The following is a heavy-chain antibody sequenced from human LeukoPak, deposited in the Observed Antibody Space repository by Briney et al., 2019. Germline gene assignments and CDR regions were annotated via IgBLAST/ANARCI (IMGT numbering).Heavy chain of an antibody. D-gene: IGHD3-10*01. J-gene: IGHJ5*02. CDR2: INPTGTGT. CDR1: GYTFINNW. V-gene: IGHV1-46*01. CDR3: ARGDWFGEPGGYNWFDP. Sequence: GASVKVSCKASGYTFINNWMHWVRQAPGQGLEWIGLINPTGTGTLYAQKFQGRVTMTRNTSISTAYMELSSLRSEDTAVYYCARGDWFGEPGGYNWFDPWGQGTLVTVSS.